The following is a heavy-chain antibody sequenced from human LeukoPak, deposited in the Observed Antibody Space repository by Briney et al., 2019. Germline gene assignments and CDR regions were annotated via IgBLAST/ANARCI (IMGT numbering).Heavy chain of an antibody. Sequence: GGSLRLSCAASGFTFSSYGMHWVRQAPGKGLEWVAVISYDGSNKYYADSVKGRFTISRDNSKNTLYLQMNSLRAEDTAVYYCAKQWPTRYYYYMDVWGKGTTVTVSS. CDR1: GFTFSSYG. CDR2: ISYDGSNK. CDR3: AKQWPTRYYYYMDV. V-gene: IGHV3-30*18. J-gene: IGHJ6*03. D-gene: IGHD6-19*01.